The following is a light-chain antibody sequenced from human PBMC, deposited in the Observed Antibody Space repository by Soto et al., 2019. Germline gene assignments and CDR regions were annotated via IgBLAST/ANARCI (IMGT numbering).Light chain of an antibody. V-gene: IGKV3D-15*01. CDR2: GAS. J-gene: IGKJ3*01. CDR1: QSLNRN. Sequence: EILMTQSPATLSVSPGERATLSCRASQSLNRNLAGYQQKPGQAPRLNIYGASTRASGIPARFSGSGSGTEHTLTISSLQSQDFALYYCQHYNDWPPAFTFGPGPKVDL. CDR3: QHYNDWPPAFT.